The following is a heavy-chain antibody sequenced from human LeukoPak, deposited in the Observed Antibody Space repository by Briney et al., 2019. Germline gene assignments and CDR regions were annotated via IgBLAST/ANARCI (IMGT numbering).Heavy chain of an antibody. V-gene: IGHV4-4*08. J-gene: IGHJ5*02. CDR2: TYNSGST. CDR3: ARDLVVPPYNWFDP. Sequence: PSETLSLTCTVSAGSISSNYWSWIRQPPGKGLEWIGYTYNSGSTNYNPSLKSRVTISVDTSKNQFSLKLSSVTAADTAVYYCARDLVVPPYNWFDPWGQGILVTVSS. CDR1: AGSISSNY. D-gene: IGHD2-2*01.